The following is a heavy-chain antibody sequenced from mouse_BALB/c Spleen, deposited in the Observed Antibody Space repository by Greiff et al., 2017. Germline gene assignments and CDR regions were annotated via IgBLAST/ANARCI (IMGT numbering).Heavy chain of an antibody. CDR2: IDPANGNT. Sequence: EVKLMESGAELVKPGASVKLSCTASGFNIKDTYMHWVKQRPEQGLEWIGRIDPANGNTKYDPKFQGKATITADTSSNTAYLQLSSLTSEDTAVYYCASPRGAYWGQGTLVTVSA. CDR3: ASPRGAY. CDR1: GFNIKDTY. V-gene: IGHV14-3*02. J-gene: IGHJ3*01.